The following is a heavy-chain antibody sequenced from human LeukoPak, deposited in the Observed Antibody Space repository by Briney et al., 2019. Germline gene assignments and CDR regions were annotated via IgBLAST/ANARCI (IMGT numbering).Heavy chain of an antibody. CDR1: GFTVSTNY. J-gene: IGHJ4*02. Sequence: PGGSLRLSCAASGFTVSTNYMSWVRQAPGKGLEWVSVIYSGGSTYYADYADSVKGRFTISRDNSKNTLYLQLNSLRAEDTAVYYCARDMTTVTTGDYWGQGTLVTVSS. CDR2: IYSGGST. D-gene: IGHD4-17*01. V-gene: IGHV3-66*01. CDR3: ARDMTTVTTGDY.